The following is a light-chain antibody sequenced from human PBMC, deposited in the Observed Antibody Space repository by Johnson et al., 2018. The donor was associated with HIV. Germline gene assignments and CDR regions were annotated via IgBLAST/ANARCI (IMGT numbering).Light chain of an antibody. CDR2: DNN. V-gene: IGLV1-51*01. CDR1: SSNIGNNY. CDR3: GTWDSSLRALYV. J-gene: IGLJ1*01. Sequence: QSVLTQPPSVSAAPGQKVTISCSGSSSNIGNNYVSWYQQLPGTAPKLLIYDNNKRPSGIPDRFSGSKSGTSATLGITGLQTGDEADYDFGTWDSSLRALYVCGTGTKVTVL.